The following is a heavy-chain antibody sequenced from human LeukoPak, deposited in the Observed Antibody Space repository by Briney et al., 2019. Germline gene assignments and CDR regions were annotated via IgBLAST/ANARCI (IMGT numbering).Heavy chain of an antibody. CDR1: GYTFTSYY. J-gene: IGHJ4*02. CDR2: INPSGGST. D-gene: IGHD1-7*01. V-gene: IGHV1-46*01. CDR3: ARVLNHSWNYGGGLEY. Sequence: ASVKVSCKASGYTFTSYYMHWVRQAPGQGLGWIGIINPSGGSTTYAQTFQGRVTMTRDTSTSTVYMQLSSLRSEDTAVYYCARVLNHSWNYGGGLEYWGQGTLVTVSS.